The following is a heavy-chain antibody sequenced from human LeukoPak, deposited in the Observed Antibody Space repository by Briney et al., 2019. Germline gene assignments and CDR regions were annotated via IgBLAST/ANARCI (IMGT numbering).Heavy chain of an antibody. CDR2: IDWDDDK. CDR1: GFSLTTSGMC. D-gene: IGHD1-1*01. Sequence: SGPTLVNPTQTLTLTCIFSGFSLTTSGMCVSWIRQPPGKALEWLARIDWDDDKFYSTSLKTRLTISKDTSKNLVVLIMTNMDPMDTATYYCARMRRGIRYNGANTYYSDYWGQGTLVTVSS. J-gene: IGHJ4*02. CDR3: ARMRRGIRYNGANTYYSDY. V-gene: IGHV2-70*17.